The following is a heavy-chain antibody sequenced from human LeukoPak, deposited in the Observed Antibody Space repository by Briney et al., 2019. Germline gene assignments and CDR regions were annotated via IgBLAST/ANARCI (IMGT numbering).Heavy chain of an antibody. CDR3: AKEKDITLVWESAFDI. D-gene: IGHD1-26*01. CDR2: ISYDGSNK. CDR1: GFTFSSYG. V-gene: IGHV3-30*18. J-gene: IGHJ3*02. Sequence: GGSLRLSCAASGFTFSSYGMHWVRQAPGKGLEWVAVISYDGSNKYYADSVKGRFTISRDNSKNTLYLQMNSLRAEDTAVYYCAKEKDITLVWESAFDIWGQGTMVTVSS.